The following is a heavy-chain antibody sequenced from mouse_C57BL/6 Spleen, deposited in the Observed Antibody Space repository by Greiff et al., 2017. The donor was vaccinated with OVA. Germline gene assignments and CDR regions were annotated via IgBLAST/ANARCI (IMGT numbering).Heavy chain of an antibody. Sequence: QVQLQQPGTELVKPGASVKLSCKASGYTFPSYWMHWVKQRPGQGLEWIGNINPSNGGTNYNEQFKSKATLTVDKSSSTAYMQLSSLTSEGSAVYYCARAPSYYGSSYDCAMDYWGQGTSVTVSS. V-gene: IGHV1-53*01. CDR2: INPSNGGT. CDR1: GYTFPSYW. J-gene: IGHJ4*01. CDR3: ARAPSYYGSSYDCAMDY. D-gene: IGHD1-1*01.